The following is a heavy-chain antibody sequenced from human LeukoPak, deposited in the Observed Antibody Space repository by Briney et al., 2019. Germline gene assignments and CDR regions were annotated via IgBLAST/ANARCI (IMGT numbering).Heavy chain of an antibody. V-gene: IGHV4-34*01. Sequence: PSETLSLTCAVYGGSFSGYYWSWIRQPPGKGLDWIGVINHSGSTNYNPSLKSRVTISVDTSKNQFSLKLSSVTAADTAVYYCAGLIAAAGTDAFDIWGQGTMVTVSS. CDR2: INHSGST. CDR1: GGSFSGYY. CDR3: AGLIAAAGTDAFDI. D-gene: IGHD6-13*01. J-gene: IGHJ3*02.